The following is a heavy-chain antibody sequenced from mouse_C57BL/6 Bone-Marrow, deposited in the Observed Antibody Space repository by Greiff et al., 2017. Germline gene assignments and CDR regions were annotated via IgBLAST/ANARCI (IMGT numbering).Heavy chain of an antibody. J-gene: IGHJ3*01. D-gene: IGHD2-3*01. CDR1: GFNIKDDY. Sequence: EVKLMESGAELVRPGASVKLSCTASGFNIKDDYMHWVKQRPEQGLEWIGWIDPENGDTEYASKFQGKATITADTSSNTAYLQLSSLTSEDTAVYYCTNRGYYSWFAYWGQGTLVTVSA. CDR3: TNRGYYSWFAY. CDR2: IDPENGDT. V-gene: IGHV14-4*01.